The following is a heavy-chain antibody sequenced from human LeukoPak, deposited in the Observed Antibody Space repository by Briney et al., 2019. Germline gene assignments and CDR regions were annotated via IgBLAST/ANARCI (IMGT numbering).Heavy chain of an antibody. CDR1: GFTFSSYS. J-gene: IGHJ4*02. Sequence: PGGSLRLSCAASGFTFSSYSMSWVRQAPGKGLEWVSYISSLSSIIYYADSVKGRFTVSRDNARTSLYLQLNSLRDEDTALYYCARDRFYGSGSYQNAGGCFDNWGQGTLVTVSS. D-gene: IGHD3-10*01. V-gene: IGHV3-48*02. CDR3: ARDRFYGSGSYQNAGGCFDN. CDR2: ISSLSSII.